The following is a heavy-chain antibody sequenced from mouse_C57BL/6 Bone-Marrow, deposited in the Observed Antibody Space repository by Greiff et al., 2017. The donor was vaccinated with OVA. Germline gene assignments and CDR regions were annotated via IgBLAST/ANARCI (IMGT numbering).Heavy chain of an antibody. J-gene: IGHJ4*01. Sequence: EVQWVESGGGLVQSGRSLRLSCATSGFTFSDFYMEWVRQAPGKGLEWIAASRNKANDYTTQYSASVKGRFIVSRDTSQSILYLQMNALRAEDTAIYYCARDGRSPAMDYWGQGTSVTVSS. CDR1: GFTFSDFY. CDR2: SRNKANDYTT. V-gene: IGHV7-1*01. CDR3: ARDGRSPAMDY.